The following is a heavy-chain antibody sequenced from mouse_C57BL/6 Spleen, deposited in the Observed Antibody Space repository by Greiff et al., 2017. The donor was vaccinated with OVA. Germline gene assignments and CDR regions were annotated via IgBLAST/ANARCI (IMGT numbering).Heavy chain of an antibody. CDR2: IDPSDSYT. D-gene: IGHD2-12*01. CDR3: ARGHDGSWFAY. V-gene: IGHV1-50*01. Sequence: QVQLQQPGAELVKPGASVKLSCKASGYTFTSYWMQWVKQRPGQGLEWIGEIDPSDSYTNYNQQFKGKATLTVDTSSSPAYMQLSSLTSEDSAVYYCARGHDGSWFAYWGKGTLVTVSA. J-gene: IGHJ3*01. CDR1: GYTFTSYW.